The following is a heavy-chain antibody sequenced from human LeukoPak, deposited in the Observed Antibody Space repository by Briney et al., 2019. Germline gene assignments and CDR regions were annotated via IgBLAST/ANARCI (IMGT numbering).Heavy chain of an antibody. Sequence: GGSLRLSCAASGFTFSSYAMIWVRQAPGKGPEWVSTISGSGGSTYYADSVKGRFTISRDSSKNTLYLQMNSLRAEDTAVYYCAELGITMIGGVWGKGTTVTISS. D-gene: IGHD3-10*02. CDR1: GFTFSSYA. CDR3: AELGITMIGGV. CDR2: ISGSGGST. J-gene: IGHJ6*04. V-gene: IGHV3-23*01.